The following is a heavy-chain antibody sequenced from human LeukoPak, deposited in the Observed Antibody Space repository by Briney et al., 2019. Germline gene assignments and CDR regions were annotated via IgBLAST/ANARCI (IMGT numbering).Heavy chain of an antibody. CDR1: GYTFTGYY. Sequence: ASAKVSCKASGYTFTGYYMQWVRQAPGQGPEWMGWINPNSGDTSYAQKFQGRVTMTRDTSISTAYMELSRLRSDDTAVYYCARDSAGTIDYWGQGTLVTVSS. CDR2: INPNSGDT. D-gene: IGHD6-19*01. CDR3: ARDSAGTIDY. J-gene: IGHJ4*02. V-gene: IGHV1-2*02.